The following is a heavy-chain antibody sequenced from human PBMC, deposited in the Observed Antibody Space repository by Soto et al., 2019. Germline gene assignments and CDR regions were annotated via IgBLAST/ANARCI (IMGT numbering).Heavy chain of an antibody. CDR1: GFTFSSYA. V-gene: IGHV3-23*01. D-gene: IGHD2-2*03. CDR2: ISGSGGST. Sequence: EVQLLESGGGLVQPGGSLRLSCAASGFTFSSYAMSWVRQAPGKGLEWVSAISGSGGSTYYADSVKGRFTISRDNSKNTLYLQMNSLRAEDTAVYYCAKFDNLDGDLDFVRNYWGQGTLVTVSS. CDR3: AKFDNLDGDLDFVRNY. J-gene: IGHJ4*02.